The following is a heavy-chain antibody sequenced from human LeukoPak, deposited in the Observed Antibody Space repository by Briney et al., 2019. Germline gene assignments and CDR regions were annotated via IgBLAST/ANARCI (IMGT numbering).Heavy chain of an antibody. Sequence: GRSLRLSCAASGFTFSNHDMHWVRQGPGKGLEWVAFISYDGGKKDYADSVKGRFTISRDNSKNTVYLQMNSLRGEDTAVYYCAKSSRGFDYWGQGTLVTVSS. D-gene: IGHD6-6*01. V-gene: IGHV3-30*18. CDR1: GFTFSNHD. CDR2: ISYDGGKK. CDR3: AKSSRGFDY. J-gene: IGHJ4*02.